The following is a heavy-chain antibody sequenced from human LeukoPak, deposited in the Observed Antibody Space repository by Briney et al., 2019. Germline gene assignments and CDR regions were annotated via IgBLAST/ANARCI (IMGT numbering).Heavy chain of an antibody. D-gene: IGHD3-9*01. CDR1: GFTFSSYA. J-gene: IGHJ5*02. CDR3: ATANYDILTGYLFDP. CDR2: ISGSGGST. Sequence: GGSLRLSCAASGFTFSSYAMSWVRQAPGKGLEWVSAISGSGGSTYYADYVKARFTISRDNSKNTLYLQMNSLRAEDTAVYYCATANYDILTGYLFDPWGQGTLVTVSS. V-gene: IGHV3-23*01.